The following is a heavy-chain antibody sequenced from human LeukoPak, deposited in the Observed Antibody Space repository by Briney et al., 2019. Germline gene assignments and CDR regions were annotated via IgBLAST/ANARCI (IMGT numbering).Heavy chain of an antibody. D-gene: IGHD3-10*01. V-gene: IGHV3-23*01. Sequence: PGGSLRLSCAASGFTFSSYAMSWVRQAPGKGLEWVSAISGSGGSTYYADSVKGRFTISRDNSKNTLYLQMNSLRVEDTAVYFCAKTGSRDQGGLDYWGQGTLVTVSS. CDR2: ISGSGGST. J-gene: IGHJ4*02. CDR1: GFTFSSYA. CDR3: AKTGSRDQGGLDY.